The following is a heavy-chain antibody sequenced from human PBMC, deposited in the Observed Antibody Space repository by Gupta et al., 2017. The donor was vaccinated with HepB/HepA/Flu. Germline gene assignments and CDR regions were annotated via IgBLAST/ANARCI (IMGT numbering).Heavy chain of an antibody. Sequence: EVQLLESGGGLVQPGGSLRLSCAASGFTFSSYAMDWVRLAPGKGMESIASISCSGDRTYYTDSVKGRFTISRDNSKNTMYLEMNSLRAEDSAVYYCAKIFEPNLEYYWYGLDVWGQGTTVTVSS. J-gene: IGHJ6*02. D-gene: IGHD3-3*01. CDR3: AKIFEPNLEYYWYGLDV. CDR2: ISCSGDRT. CDR1: GFTFSSYA. V-gene: IGHV3-23*01.